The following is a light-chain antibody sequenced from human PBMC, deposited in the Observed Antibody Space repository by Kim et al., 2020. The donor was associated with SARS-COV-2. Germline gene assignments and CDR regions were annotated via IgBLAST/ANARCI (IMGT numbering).Light chain of an antibody. V-gene: IGKV3-20*01. CDR1: QTINNNY. CDR3: QQYGTSPYT. Sequence: EIVLTQSPGNLSLSPGERATPSCRASQTINNNYIAWYQQKPGQAPRFLMYVASSRAPGIPDRFSGRGSGTDFTLTISRLEPEDFAVYFCQQYGTSPYTFGQGTKLEI. CDR2: VAS. J-gene: IGKJ2*01.